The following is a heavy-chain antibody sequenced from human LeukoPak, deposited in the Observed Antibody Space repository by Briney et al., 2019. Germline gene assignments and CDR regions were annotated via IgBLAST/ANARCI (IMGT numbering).Heavy chain of an antibody. J-gene: IGHJ6*03. CDR1: GETFTSYD. CDR2: MNPNSGNS. Sequence: ASVKVSCKASGETFTSYDSNWVRQATGQGLEWIGWMNPNSGNSGYAQKFQGRVTMPRNTPISTAYMALSSLRSEDTAVYYCARGKREWFGETHTRTSVYYMDVWGKGTTVTVSS. D-gene: IGHD3-10*01. CDR3: ARGKREWFGETHTRTSVYYMDV. V-gene: IGHV1-8*01.